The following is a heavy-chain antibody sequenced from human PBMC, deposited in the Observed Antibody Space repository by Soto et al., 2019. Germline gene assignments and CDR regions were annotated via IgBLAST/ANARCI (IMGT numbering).Heavy chain of an antibody. J-gene: IGHJ6*02. CDR3: ARALFGVVPAVRDSYYYYGMDV. CDR1: GGSISSGGYY. Sequence: PSETLSLTCTVSGGSISSGGYYWSWIRQHPGKGLEWIGYIYYSGSTYYNPSLKSRVTISVDTSKNQFSLKLSSVTAADTAVYYCARALFGVVPAVRDSYYYYGMDVWGQGTTVTVSS. D-gene: IGHD2-2*01. V-gene: IGHV4-31*03. CDR2: IYYSGST.